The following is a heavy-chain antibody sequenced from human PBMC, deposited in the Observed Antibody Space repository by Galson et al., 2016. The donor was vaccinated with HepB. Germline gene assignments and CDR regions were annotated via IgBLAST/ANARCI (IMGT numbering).Heavy chain of an antibody. Sequence: ALVKPTQTLTLTCTFSGFSLTTSGMCVSWIRQPPGKALEWLARIDWDDDKFYSTSLKTRLTISKDTSKNQVVLTMTNVDPMDTGTYYCARILGNGRWDSWGQGTLVTVSS. J-gene: IGHJ4*02. D-gene: IGHD1-26*01. V-gene: IGHV2-70*17. CDR2: IDWDDDK. CDR1: GFSLTTSGMC. CDR3: ARILGNGRWDS.